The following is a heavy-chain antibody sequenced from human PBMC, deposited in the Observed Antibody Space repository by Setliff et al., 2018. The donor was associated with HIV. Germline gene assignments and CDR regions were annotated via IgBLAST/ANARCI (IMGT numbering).Heavy chain of an antibody. D-gene: IGHD4-17*01. J-gene: IGHJ4*02. CDR1: GFTFISYA. CDR3: ARSYGDYEKLIDY. V-gene: IGHV3-30*04. Sequence: AGGSLRLSCAASGFTFISYAMHWVRQAPGKGLEWVAVISYDGSNKYYADSVKGRFTISRDNSKNTLYLQMNSLKAEDTAVFYCARSYGDYEKLIDYWGQGTLVTVSS. CDR2: ISYDGSNK.